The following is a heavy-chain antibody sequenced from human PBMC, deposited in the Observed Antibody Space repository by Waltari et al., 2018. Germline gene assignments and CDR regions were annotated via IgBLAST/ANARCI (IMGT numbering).Heavy chain of an antibody. J-gene: IGHJ4*02. CDR3: VSGGWGFYFDY. CDR1: GFSFSSYR. Sequence: EVQLVESGGGLVKHGGSLRLSCGAAGFSFSSYRMNWVRPAPGKGLEWVSSISSSTTYIHYADSVKGRFTISRDNAKNSLYLQMNSLRVEDTAVYYCVSGGWGFYFDYWGQGTVVTVSS. D-gene: IGHD7-27*01. V-gene: IGHV3-21*01. CDR2: ISSSTTYI.